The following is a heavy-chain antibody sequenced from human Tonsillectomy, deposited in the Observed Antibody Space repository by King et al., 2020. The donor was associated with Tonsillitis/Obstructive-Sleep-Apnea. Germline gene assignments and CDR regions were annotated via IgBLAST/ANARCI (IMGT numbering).Heavy chain of an antibody. D-gene: IGHD3-3*01. CDR1: GYTFTSYG. J-gene: IGHJ6*03. V-gene: IGHV1-18*01. CDR3: ARDAYDFWRGYFYYNYYYMDV. CDR2: ISAYNGNT. Sequence: QLVQSGAEVKKPGASVKVSCKASGYTFTSYGISWVRQAPGQGLEWMGWISAYNGNTNYAQKLQGRVTMTTDTSTSTAYMELRSLRSDDTAVYYCARDAYDFWRGYFYYNYYYMDVWGKGTTVTVSS.